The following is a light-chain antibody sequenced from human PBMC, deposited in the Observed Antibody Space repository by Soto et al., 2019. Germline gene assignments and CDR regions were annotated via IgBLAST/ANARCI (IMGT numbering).Light chain of an antibody. CDR2: DTS. J-gene: IGKJ1*01. V-gene: IGKV3-15*01. CDR3: QQYNNWPG. CDR1: QSVSSK. Sequence: EMVMTQSPATLSVSPGERATLSCRASQSVSSKLSWYQQKPGQAPRLLIYDTSTRATGIPARFSGSGSGTEFTLTISSLQSEDFAVYYCQQYNNWPGFGQGTKVDI.